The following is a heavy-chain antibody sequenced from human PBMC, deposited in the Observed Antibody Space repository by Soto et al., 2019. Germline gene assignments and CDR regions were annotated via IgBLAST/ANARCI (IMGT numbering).Heavy chain of an antibody. CDR1: GFTFSSYG. V-gene: IGHV3-30*18. CDR3: ANSGQWLVPDY. CDR2: ISYDGSNK. D-gene: IGHD6-19*01. J-gene: IGHJ4*02. Sequence: GGSLRLSCAASGFTFSSYGMHWVRQAPGKGLEWVAVISYDGSNKYYADSVKGRFTISRDNSKNTLYLQMNSLRAEDTAVYYCANSGQWLVPDYWGQGTLVTVSS.